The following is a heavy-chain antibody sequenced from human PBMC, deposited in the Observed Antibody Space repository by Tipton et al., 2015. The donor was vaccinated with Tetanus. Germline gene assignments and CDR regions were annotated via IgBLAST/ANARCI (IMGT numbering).Heavy chain of an antibody. Sequence: SLRLSCAASGFSFSSNAMSWVRQAPGKGLEWVSYISTATSLTFYADSVKGRFTISRDNAKNSLYLQMNSLRDEDTAIYYCASGPDLRTTSLDYWGQGTLVSVSS. CDR1: GFSFSSNA. D-gene: IGHD3-3*01. CDR2: ISTATSLT. CDR3: ASGPDLRTTSLDY. V-gene: IGHV3-48*02. J-gene: IGHJ4*02.